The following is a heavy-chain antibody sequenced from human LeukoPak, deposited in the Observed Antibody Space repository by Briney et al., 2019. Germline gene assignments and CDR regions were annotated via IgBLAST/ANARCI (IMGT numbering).Heavy chain of an antibody. Sequence: PGGSLRLLCAASGFTFSAFYMSCIRQAPGKGLEWVSYISTTSSYTNHADSVKGRFTISRDNAKNSLYLQMNSLRGEDTAVYYCARGIAAAANYFDYWGQGTLVTVSS. CDR3: ARGIAAAANYFDY. CDR1: GFTFSAFY. J-gene: IGHJ4*02. D-gene: IGHD6-13*01. CDR2: ISTTSSYT. V-gene: IGHV3-11*05.